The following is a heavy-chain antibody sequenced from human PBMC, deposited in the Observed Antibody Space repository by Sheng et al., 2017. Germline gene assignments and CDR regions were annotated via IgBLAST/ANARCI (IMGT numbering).Heavy chain of an antibody. J-gene: IGHJ6*03. Sequence: EVQLVESGGGLVKPGGSLRLSCAASGFSFSGYTMSWVRQAPGKGLEWVSSITKSSTYLHYADSVKGRFTISRDDPKNSLYLQIDSLRAEDTAVYYCARDRYYFYYMDSGAKG. CDR3: ARDRYYFYYMDS. CDR1: GFSFSGYT. CDR2: ITKSSTYL. V-gene: IGHV3-21*01.